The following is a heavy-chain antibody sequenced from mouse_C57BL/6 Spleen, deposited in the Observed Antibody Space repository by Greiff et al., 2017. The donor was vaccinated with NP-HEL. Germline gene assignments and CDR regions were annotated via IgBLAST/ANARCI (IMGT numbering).Heavy chain of an antibody. J-gene: IGHJ3*01. D-gene: IGHD3-2*02. CDR3: ARSSDSSGSFAY. V-gene: IGHV7-3*01. CDR1: GFTFTDYY. CDR2: IRNKANGYTT. Sequence: EVQLVESGGGLVQPGGSLSLSCAASGFTFTDYYMSWVRQPPGKALEWLGFIRNKANGYTTEYSASVKGRFTISRDNSQSILYLQMNALRAEDSATYYCARSSDSSGSFAYWGQGTLVTVSA.